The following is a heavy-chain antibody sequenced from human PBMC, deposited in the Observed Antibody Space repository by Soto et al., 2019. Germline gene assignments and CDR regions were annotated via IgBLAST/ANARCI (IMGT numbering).Heavy chain of an antibody. CDR2: ISSSSSYI. CDR3: AGGAYSSPPPDY. J-gene: IGHJ4*02. CDR1: GFTFSSYS. V-gene: IGHV3-21*01. D-gene: IGHD6-13*01. Sequence: EVQLVESGGGLVKPGGSLRLSCAASGFTFSSYSMNWVRQAPGKGLEWVSSISSSSSYIYYADSVKGRFTISRDNAKNSRYVEMNSLRAEDTAVYYCAGGAYSSPPPDYWGQGTLVTVSS.